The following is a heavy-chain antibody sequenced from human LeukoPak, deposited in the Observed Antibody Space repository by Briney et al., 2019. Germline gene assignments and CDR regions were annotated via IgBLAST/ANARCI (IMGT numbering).Heavy chain of an antibody. CDR2: IYYSGYT. CDR1: GGSISSYY. J-gene: IGHJ5*02. CDR3: ASYYGDYVTNWFDP. Sequence: SETLSLTCTVSGGSISSYYWSWIRQPPGKGLEWIGCIYYSGYTNYKSSLKSRVTISVDTSKNQFSLKLSSVTAADTAVYYCASYYGDYVTNWFDPWGQGTLVTVSS. D-gene: IGHD4-17*01. V-gene: IGHV4-59*01.